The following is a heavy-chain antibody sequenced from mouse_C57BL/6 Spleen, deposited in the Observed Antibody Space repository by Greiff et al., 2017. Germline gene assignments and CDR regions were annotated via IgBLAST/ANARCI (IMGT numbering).Heavy chain of an antibody. J-gene: IGHJ1*03. CDR2: ILPGSGST. CDR1: GYTFTGYW. CDR3: ARRGMTTDWYFDV. V-gene: IGHV1-9*01. D-gene: IGHD1-1*01. Sequence: QVQLQQSGAELMKPGASVKLSCKATGYTFTGYWIEWVKQRPGHGLEWIGEILPGSGSTNYNEKFKGKATFTADTSSNTAYMQLSGLTTEDSAIYYCARRGMTTDWYFDVWGTGTTVTVSS.